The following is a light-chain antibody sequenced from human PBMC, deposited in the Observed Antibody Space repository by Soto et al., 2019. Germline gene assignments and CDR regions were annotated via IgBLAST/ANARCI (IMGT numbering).Light chain of an antibody. CDR3: SSYTSSSTLYV. Sequence: QSALTQPASVSGSPGQSITISCTGTHSDVGGYNYVSWYQQHPGKAPKLMIYEVSNRPSGVSNRFSGSKSGNTASLTISGLQAEDEADYYGSSYTSSSTLYVFGTGTKVTVL. CDR2: EVS. V-gene: IGLV2-14*01. CDR1: HSDVGGYNY. J-gene: IGLJ1*01.